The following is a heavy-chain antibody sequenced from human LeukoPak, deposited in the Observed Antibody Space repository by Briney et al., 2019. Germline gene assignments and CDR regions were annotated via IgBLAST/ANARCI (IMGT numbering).Heavy chain of an antibody. D-gene: IGHD3-10*01. CDR2: IWYDGSNK. CDR3: ARYYQYYFDY. V-gene: IGHV3-33*01. CDR1: GITFSNYG. J-gene: IGHJ4*02. Sequence: GGSLSLSCAASGITFSNYGMHWVRQAPGKGLEWVAVIWYDGSNKYYADSVKGRFTISRDNSKNTLYLQMNSLRAEDTAVYYCARYYQYYFDYWGQGTLVTVSS.